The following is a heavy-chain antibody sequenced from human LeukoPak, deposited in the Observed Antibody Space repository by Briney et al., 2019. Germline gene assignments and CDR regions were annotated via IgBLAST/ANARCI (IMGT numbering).Heavy chain of an antibody. J-gene: IGHJ3*02. CDR1: GFTFDDYA. CDR3: AKDFHRLVEFDAFDI. V-gene: IGHV3-9*01. CDR2: ISWSSGSI. D-gene: IGHD3-16*01. Sequence: SGGSLRLSCAASGFTFDDYAMHWVRQAPGKGLEWVSGISWSSGSIGYADSVKGRFTISRDNAKNSLYLQMNSLRAEDTALYYCAKDFHRLVEFDAFDIWGQGTMVTVSS.